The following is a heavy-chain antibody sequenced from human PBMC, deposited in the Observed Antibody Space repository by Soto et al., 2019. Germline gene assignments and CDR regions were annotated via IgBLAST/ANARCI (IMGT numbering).Heavy chain of an antibody. CDR2: INPNSGGT. CDR1: GYTFIGYY. D-gene: IGHD3-10*01. CDR3: ARVGGGLASLGYYGMDV. J-gene: IGHJ6*02. Sequence: ASVKVSCKASGYTFIGYYIHWVRQAPGQGLEWMGWINPNSGGTNYAQRFQGWVTMTRDRYISTAYMELGRLKSDDTAVYYCARVGGGLASLGYYGMDVWGQGTTVTVSS. V-gene: IGHV1-2*04.